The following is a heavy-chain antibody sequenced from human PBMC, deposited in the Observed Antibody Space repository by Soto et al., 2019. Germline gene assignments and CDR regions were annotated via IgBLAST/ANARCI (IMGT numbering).Heavy chain of an antibody. D-gene: IGHD3-3*01. Sequence: SLTCAFYGGSFSGYYWSWIRQPPGKGLEWIGEINHSGSTNYNPSLKSRVTISVDTSKNQFSLKLSSVTAADTAVYYCARGGITIFGVVQYYYYYGMDVWGQGTTVTVS. CDR2: INHSGST. CDR1: GGSFSGYY. CDR3: ARGGITIFGVVQYYYYYGMDV. J-gene: IGHJ6*02. V-gene: IGHV4-34*01.